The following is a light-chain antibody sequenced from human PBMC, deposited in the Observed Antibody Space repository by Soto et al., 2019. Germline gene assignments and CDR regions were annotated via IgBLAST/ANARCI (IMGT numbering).Light chain of an antibody. CDR2: DDN. V-gene: IGLV1-51*01. Sequence: QSVLTPPPSVSAAPGQKVTISCSGSSSNIGGNSVSWYQQLPGTAPKLLIYDDNKRPSGIPDRFSRSKSGTSATLGITGFQTGDEADYYCGSWDSSLSAYVFGTGTKATVL. CDR1: SSNIGGNS. J-gene: IGLJ1*01. CDR3: GSWDSSLSAYV.